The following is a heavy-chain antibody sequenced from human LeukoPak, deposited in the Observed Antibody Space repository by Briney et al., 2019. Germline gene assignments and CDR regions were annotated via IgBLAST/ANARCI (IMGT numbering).Heavy chain of an antibody. CDR2: INTDSSDI. CDR3: ARDTFQPGLIDS. D-gene: IGHD2-2*01. Sequence: GSLRLSCAASGFTFSRFAMNWVRQAPGKGLEWISYINTDSSDIHYADSVKGRFTISRDNARNTLFLQLSSLRAEDSAVYYCARDTFQPGLIDSWGQGTLVTVSS. V-gene: IGHV3-21*05. CDR1: GFTFSRFA. J-gene: IGHJ4*02.